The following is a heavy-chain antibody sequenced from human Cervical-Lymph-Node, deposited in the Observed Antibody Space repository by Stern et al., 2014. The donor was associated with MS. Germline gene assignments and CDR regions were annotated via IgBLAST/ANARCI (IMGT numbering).Heavy chain of an antibody. V-gene: IGHV5-51*03. J-gene: IGHJ4*02. D-gene: IGHD2-21*01. CDR1: GYNFINYW. Sequence: EVQLVQSGAELKEPGESLKISCKTSGYNFINYWIAWVRQVPGKGLEWIGIIYPGDSDIRYSPPFQGHVTMSVVKSKTTATPQWKSLKASDPAVYYCARWSVACDYWGQGALITVSS. CDR3: ARWSVACDY. CDR2: IYPGDSDI.